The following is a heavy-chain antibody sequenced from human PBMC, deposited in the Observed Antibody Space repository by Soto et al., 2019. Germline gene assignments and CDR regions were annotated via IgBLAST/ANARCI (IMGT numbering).Heavy chain of an antibody. Sequence: SVKVSCKASGGTFSSYAISWVRQAPGQGLEWMGGIIPIFGTANYAQKFQGRVTITADESTSTAYMELSSLRSEDTAVYYCASSRYSSSWDDYYYYGMDVWGQGTTVTVSS. CDR2: IIPIFGTA. D-gene: IGHD6-13*01. V-gene: IGHV1-69*13. CDR1: GGTFSSYA. CDR3: ASSRYSSSWDDYYYYGMDV. J-gene: IGHJ6*02.